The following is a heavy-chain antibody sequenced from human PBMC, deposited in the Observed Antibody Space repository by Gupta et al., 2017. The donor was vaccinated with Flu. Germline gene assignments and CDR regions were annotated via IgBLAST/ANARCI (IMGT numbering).Heavy chain of an antibody. V-gene: IGHV1-69*01. CDR2: IIPIFGTA. D-gene: IGHD6-19*01. J-gene: IGHJ4*02. Sequence: VRQAPGQGLEWMGGIIPIFGTANYAQKFQGRVTITADESTSTAYMELSSLRSEDTAVYYCARDDSSGWAFDYWGQGTLVTVSS. CDR3: ARDDSSGWAFDY.